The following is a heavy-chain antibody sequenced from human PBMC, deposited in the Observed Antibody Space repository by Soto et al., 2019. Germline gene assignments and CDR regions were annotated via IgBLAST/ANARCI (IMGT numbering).Heavy chain of an antibody. CDR2: ISGSGGST. Sequence: EVQLLESGGGLVRPGGSLRLSCEASGFPFSSYAMGWVRQPPGRGLEWVSAISGSGGSTYYADSVKGRFTISRDNSKNTLYLQMNSLRAEDTAVYYCAKDDVAVAGMDYWDQGTLVTVSS. V-gene: IGHV3-23*01. J-gene: IGHJ4*02. CDR3: AKDDVAVAGMDY. CDR1: GFPFSSYA. D-gene: IGHD6-19*01.